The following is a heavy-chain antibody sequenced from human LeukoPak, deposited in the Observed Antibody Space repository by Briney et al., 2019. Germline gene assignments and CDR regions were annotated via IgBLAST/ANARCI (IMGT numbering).Heavy chain of an antibody. CDR1: GYTFTSYG. V-gene: IGHV1-8*02. D-gene: IGHD2-15*01. Sequence: ASVKVSCKASGYTFTSYGISWVRQATGQGLEWMGWMNPNSGNTGYAQKFQGRVTMTRNTSISTAYMELSSLRSEDTAVYYCARGLYCSGGSCYSSDAFDIWGQGTMVTVSS. CDR3: ARGLYCSGGSCYSSDAFDI. J-gene: IGHJ3*02. CDR2: MNPNSGNT.